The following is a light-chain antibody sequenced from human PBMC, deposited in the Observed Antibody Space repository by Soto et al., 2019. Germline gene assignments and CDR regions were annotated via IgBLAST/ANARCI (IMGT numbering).Light chain of an antibody. CDR1: QSISSY. J-gene: IGKJ5*01. CDR2: TAS. Sequence: DIQMTQSPSSLSASVGASVPITCRSSQSISSYLNWYQQKPGKAPKLLIFTASTLQSGVPSRFSGSGSGTDFTLTISSLQPEDFATYYCQQSYSTPITFGQGTRLEIK. V-gene: IGKV1-39*01. CDR3: QQSYSTPIT.